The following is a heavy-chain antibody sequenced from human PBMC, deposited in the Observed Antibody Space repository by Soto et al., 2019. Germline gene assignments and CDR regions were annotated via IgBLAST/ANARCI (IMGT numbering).Heavy chain of an antibody. D-gene: IGHD2-8*02. Sequence: QVQLQQWGAGLLKPSETLSLTCAVYGGSFSGYYWTWIRQPPGTGLEWIGEINHSGSTNYHPSLKSRVTITVDTSQNQSSLKLTSVTAADTAVYYCARDKITGRFDYWGPGTLVTVSS. CDR1: GGSFSGYY. CDR3: ARDKITGRFDY. CDR2: INHSGST. J-gene: IGHJ4*02. V-gene: IGHV4-34*01.